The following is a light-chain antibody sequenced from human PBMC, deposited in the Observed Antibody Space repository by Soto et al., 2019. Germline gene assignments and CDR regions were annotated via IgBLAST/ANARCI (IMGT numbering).Light chain of an antibody. J-gene: IGKJ1*01. Sequence: ILMTQSPATLSVSPGERATLSCRASQSVSNNLAWYQQKPGQAPRLLIYDASTRATGIPARFSGSGSGTEFPLTISGLQSEDFALYYCQQYNFWPPWTFGQGTKVEIK. CDR1: QSVSNN. CDR3: QQYNFWPPWT. V-gene: IGKV3-15*01. CDR2: DAS.